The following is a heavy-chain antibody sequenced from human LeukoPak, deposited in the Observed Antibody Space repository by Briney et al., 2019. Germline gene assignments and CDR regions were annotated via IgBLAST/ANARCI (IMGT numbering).Heavy chain of an antibody. Sequence: ASVKVSCKASGYTFTCYYMHLVRQAPGQGLEWMGWINPNSGGTNYEQKFQGRVTMTRDTSISTAYMELSRLRSDDTAVYYCATGDATLVFDYWGQGTLVTVSS. CDR1: GYTFTCYY. CDR3: ATGDATLVFDY. V-gene: IGHV1-2*02. D-gene: IGHD3-10*01. CDR2: INPNSGGT. J-gene: IGHJ4*02.